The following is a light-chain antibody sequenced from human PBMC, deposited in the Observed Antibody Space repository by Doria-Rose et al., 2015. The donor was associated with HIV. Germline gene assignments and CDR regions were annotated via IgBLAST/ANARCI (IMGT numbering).Light chain of an antibody. Sequence: TQPPESLGMSLGERATLNCKSNQSLLYTSKNYLAWYQHKPGQPPKLLIYWSSTRQSGLPARFSGSGSGTDFTLTISSLEAEDVAVYYCQQYYDTPSFGPGTTVDIK. V-gene: IGKV4-1*01. CDR2: WSS. CDR3: QQYYDTPS. J-gene: IGKJ3*01. CDR1: QSLLYTSKNY.